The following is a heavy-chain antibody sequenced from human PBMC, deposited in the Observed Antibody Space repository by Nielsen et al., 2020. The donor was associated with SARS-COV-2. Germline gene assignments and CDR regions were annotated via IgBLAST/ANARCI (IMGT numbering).Heavy chain of an antibody. CDR2: IHYSGST. CDR3: AREDHDYPETKYYYYNGMDV. J-gene: IGHJ6*02. D-gene: IGHD3-22*01. V-gene: IGHV4-61*01. CDR1: GGSVSSGNYY. Sequence: SETLSFTCTVSGGSVSSGNYYWSWIRQPPGKGLEWIGYIHYSGSTKYNPSLKSRVTISVDTSKNQFCLKLSSVTAADTAVYYCAREDHDYPETKYYYYNGMDVWGRGTTVTVSS.